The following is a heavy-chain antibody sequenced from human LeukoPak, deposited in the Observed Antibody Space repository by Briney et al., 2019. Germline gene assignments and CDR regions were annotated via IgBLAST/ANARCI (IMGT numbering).Heavy chain of an antibody. J-gene: IGHJ3*01. Sequence: SETLSLTCTVSGGSISSSSYYWGWIRQPPGKGLEWIGSIYYSGSTYYNPSLKSRVTISVDTSKNQFSLKLSSVTAADTAVYYCARQKCSGAGCYLDAFDVWGQGTMVTISS. V-gene: IGHV4-39*07. CDR2: IYYSGST. CDR3: ARQKCSGAGCYLDAFDV. CDR1: GGSISSSSYY. D-gene: IGHD2-15*01.